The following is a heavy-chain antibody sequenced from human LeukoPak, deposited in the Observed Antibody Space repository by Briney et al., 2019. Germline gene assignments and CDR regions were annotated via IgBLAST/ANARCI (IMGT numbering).Heavy chain of an antibody. J-gene: IGHJ4*02. CDR2: IKQDGSEK. Sequence: SGGSLRLSCAASGFTFSSYWMSWVRQAPGKGLEGVANIKQDGSEKYYVDSVKGRFTISRDKAKNSLYLQMNSLRAEDTAVYYCARVNGGSYYAYCFDYWGQGTLVTVSS. D-gene: IGHD1-26*01. CDR3: ARVNGGSYYAYCFDY. V-gene: IGHV3-7*01. CDR1: GFTFSSYW.